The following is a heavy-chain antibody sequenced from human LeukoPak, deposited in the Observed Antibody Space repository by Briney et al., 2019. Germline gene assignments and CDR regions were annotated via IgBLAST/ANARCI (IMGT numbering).Heavy chain of an antibody. V-gene: IGHV1-46*01. CDR2: INPSGGST. CDR1: GYTFTSYY. D-gene: IGHD2-2*01. J-gene: IGHJ6*03. Sequence: GASVKVSCKASGYTFTSYYMHWVRQAPGQGLEWMGIINPSGGSTSYAQKFQGRVTMTRDTSTSTVYMELSSLRSEDTAVYYCARVGVPAAQTVPYYYYYMDVWGKGTTVTVSS. CDR3: ARVGVPAAQTVPYYYYYMDV.